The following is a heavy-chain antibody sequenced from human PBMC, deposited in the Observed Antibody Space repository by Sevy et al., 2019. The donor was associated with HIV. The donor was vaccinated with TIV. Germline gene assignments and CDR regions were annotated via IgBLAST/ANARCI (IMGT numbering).Heavy chain of an antibody. CDR1: GFTFSSYA. D-gene: IGHD3-9*01. CDR2: ISYDGSNK. Sequence: GGSLRLSCAASGFTFSSYAMHWVRQAPGKGLEWVAVISYDGSNKYYADSVKGRFTISRDNSKNTLYLQMNSLRAEDTAVYYCARAAYDILTGYYRHLYYYDYGMDVWGQGTTVTVSS. V-gene: IGHV3-30-3*01. J-gene: IGHJ6*02. CDR3: ARAAYDILTGYYRHLYYYDYGMDV.